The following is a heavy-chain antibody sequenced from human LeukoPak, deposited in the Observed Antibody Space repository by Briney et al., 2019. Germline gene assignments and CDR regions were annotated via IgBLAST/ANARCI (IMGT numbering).Heavy chain of an antibody. Sequence: GGSLRLSCAASGLTVGTNYMTWVRQAPGKGLEWVSVIYGAGTTYYADSVRGRFTISRDNSKNTLYLLMNSLINEDTAVYYCARSPCDAGTCPNWLDSWGQGTLVTVSS. V-gene: IGHV3-66*02. CDR2: IYGAGTT. J-gene: IGHJ5*01. D-gene: IGHD1-1*01. CDR1: GLTVGTNY. CDR3: ARSPCDAGTCPNWLDS.